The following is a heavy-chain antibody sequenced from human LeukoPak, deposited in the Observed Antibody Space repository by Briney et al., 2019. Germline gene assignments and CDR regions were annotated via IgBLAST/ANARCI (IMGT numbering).Heavy chain of an antibody. CDR3: ARRLTQYDCFDP. D-gene: IGHD2-2*01. CDR2: TYYRSSWYN. CDR1: GDSVSSNSVT. J-gene: IGHJ5*02. Sequence: SQTLSLTCAISGDSVSSNSVTWNWIRQSPSRGLEWLGRTYYRSSWYNDYAVSVRGRITVNPDTSKNQFSLHLNSVTPEDTAVYYCARRLTQYDCFDPWGQGILVTVSS. V-gene: IGHV6-1*01.